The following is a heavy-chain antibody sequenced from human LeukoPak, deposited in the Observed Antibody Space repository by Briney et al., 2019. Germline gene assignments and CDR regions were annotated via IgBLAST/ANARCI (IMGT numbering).Heavy chain of an antibody. CDR3: ARTRRAARRADNWFDP. CDR2: MNPNSGNT. D-gene: IGHD6-6*01. CDR1: GYTFTSYD. Sequence: GESLKISCKASGYTFTSYDINWVRQATGQELEWMGRMNPNSGNTGYAQKFQGRVTITRNTSISTAYMELSSLRSEDTAVYYCARTRRAARRADNWFDPWGQGTLVTVSS. J-gene: IGHJ5*02. V-gene: IGHV1-8*03.